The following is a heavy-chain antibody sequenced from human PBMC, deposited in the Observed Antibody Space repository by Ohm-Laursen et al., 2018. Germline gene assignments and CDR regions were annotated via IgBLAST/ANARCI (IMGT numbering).Heavy chain of an antibody. Sequence: SLRLSCAASGFTFSNYGMYWVRQAPGKGLEWVSYISSSGSTIHYADSVKGRFTISRDNAKNSLYLQMNSLRAEDTAVYHCARDPVRGLTDYWGQGTLVTVSS. CDR3: ARDPVRGLTDY. J-gene: IGHJ4*02. CDR2: ISSSGSTI. D-gene: IGHD3-16*01. CDR1: GFTFSNYG. V-gene: IGHV3-48*03.